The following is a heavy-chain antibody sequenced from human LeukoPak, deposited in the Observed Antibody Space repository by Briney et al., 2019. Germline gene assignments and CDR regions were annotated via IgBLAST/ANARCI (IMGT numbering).Heavy chain of an antibody. Sequence: GASVKVSCKASGYIFTGYYMHWVRQAPGQGFEWMGWINPKSGGTNFAQKFQGRVTMTRDTSISTAYMELSRVRSDDTAMYYCSRSADGYNYEPWFDPWGQGTLVTVSS. D-gene: IGHD5-24*01. V-gene: IGHV1-2*02. CDR3: SRSADGYNYEPWFDP. CDR1: GYIFTGYY. CDR2: INPKSGGT. J-gene: IGHJ5*02.